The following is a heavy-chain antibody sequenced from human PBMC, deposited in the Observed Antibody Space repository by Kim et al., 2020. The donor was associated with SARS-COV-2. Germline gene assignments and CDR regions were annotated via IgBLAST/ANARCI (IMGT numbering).Heavy chain of an antibody. Sequence: NYAQKFQGRVTITADESTSTAYMELSSLRSEDTAVYYCASIAVAGYYFDYWGQGTLVTVSS. D-gene: IGHD6-19*01. J-gene: IGHJ4*02. CDR3: ASIAVAGYYFDY. V-gene: IGHV1-69*01.